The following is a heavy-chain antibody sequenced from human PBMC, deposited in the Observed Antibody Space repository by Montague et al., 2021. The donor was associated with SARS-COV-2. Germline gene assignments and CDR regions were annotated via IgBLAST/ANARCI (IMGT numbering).Heavy chain of an antibody. CDR1: GGSITGDNYY. D-gene: IGHD7-27*01. CDR2: IYYTGST. J-gene: IGHJ2*01. Sequence: TRSLTCTVSGGSITGDNYYWTWIRQHPGKGLEWIAYIYYTGSTYYNPSLQSRLRTSLDTSKNQFSLTLTSVTPADTDIYYCARNRGWGSRGAGYIDLWGRGTLVTVSS. V-gene: IGHV4-31*03. CDR3: ARNRGWGSRGAGYIDL.